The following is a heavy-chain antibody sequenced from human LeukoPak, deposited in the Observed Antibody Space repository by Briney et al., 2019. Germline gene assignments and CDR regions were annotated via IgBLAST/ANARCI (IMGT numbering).Heavy chain of an antibody. V-gene: IGHV3-21*01. Sequence: PGGSLRLSCAASGFTFSSYSMNWVRQAPGKGLEWVSSISSSSSYIYYADSVKGRFTISRDNAKNSLYLQMSSLRAEDTAVYYCARDLKLTPMAPYYMDVWGKGTTVTVSS. CDR3: ARDLKLTPMAPYYMDV. D-gene: IGHD5-18*01. CDR2: ISSSSSYI. J-gene: IGHJ6*03. CDR1: GFTFSSYS.